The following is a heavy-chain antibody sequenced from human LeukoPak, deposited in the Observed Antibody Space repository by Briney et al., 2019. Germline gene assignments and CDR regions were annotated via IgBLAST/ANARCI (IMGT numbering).Heavy chain of an antibody. CDR1: GFTVSRNY. Sequence: PGGSLRLSCAASGFTVSRNYMSWVRQAPGKGLEWVSVISIGGSTYYADSVKGRFTISRDNSKNTLYLQMNSLRAEDTAVYYCARDPQTNAFDIWGQGTMVTVSS. V-gene: IGHV3-66*01. CDR2: ISIGGST. CDR3: ARDPQTNAFDI. J-gene: IGHJ3*02.